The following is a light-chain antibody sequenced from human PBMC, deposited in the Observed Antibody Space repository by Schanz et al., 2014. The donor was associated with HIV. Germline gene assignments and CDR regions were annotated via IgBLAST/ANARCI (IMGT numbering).Light chain of an antibody. CDR3: SAWDDSLNGWV. CDR1: SSNIGSNY. Sequence: QSVLTQPPSVSGTPGQRVTISCSGSSSNIGSNYVYWYQQLPGTAPKLLIYRNNQRPSGVPDRFSGSKSGTSASLAISGLQSEDEADYYCSAWDDSLNGWVFGGGTKVTVL. J-gene: IGLJ3*02. CDR2: RNN. V-gene: IGLV1-47*01.